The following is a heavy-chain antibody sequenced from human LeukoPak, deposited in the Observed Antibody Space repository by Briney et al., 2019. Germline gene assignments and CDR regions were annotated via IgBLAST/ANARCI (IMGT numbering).Heavy chain of an antibody. D-gene: IGHD6-13*01. CDR1: GYTFTSYG. CDR2: ISAYNGNT. V-gene: IGHV1-18*01. J-gene: IGHJ3*02. Sequence: ASVTVSCTASGYTFTSYGISWVRQAPGQGLEWMGWISAYNGNTNYAQKLQGRVTMTTDTSTSTAYMELRSLRSDDTAVYYCARDILLIAAAGKRDAFDIWGQGTMVTVSS. CDR3: ARDILLIAAAGKRDAFDI.